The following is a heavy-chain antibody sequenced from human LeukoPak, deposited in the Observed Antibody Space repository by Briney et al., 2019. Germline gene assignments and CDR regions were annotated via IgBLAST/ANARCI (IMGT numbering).Heavy chain of an antibody. Sequence: KPSETLSLTCTVSGGSINSYYWSWIRQPPGKGLEWIGYIYYSGSTYYNPSLKSRVTISVDTSKNQFSLKLSSVTAADTAVYYCARGVLAYCGADCYDDAFDIWGQGTMVTVSS. V-gene: IGHV4-59*01. J-gene: IGHJ3*02. D-gene: IGHD2-21*02. CDR2: IYYSGST. CDR3: ARGVLAYCGADCYDDAFDI. CDR1: GGSINSYY.